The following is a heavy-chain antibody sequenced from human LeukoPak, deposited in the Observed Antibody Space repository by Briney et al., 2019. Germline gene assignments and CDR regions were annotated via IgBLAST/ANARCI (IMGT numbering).Heavy chain of an antibody. Sequence: GRSLRLSCAASGFSFRSYGMHWVRRAPGKGREGVAVISSDEINEYSADSVKGRFTISRDNSKNTLYLQINSLRGEETAVYYWAKCESIPSAWFDSWGQGTLVTVSS. V-gene: IGHV3-30*18. D-gene: IGHD2-21*01. J-gene: IGHJ5*01. CDR3: AKCESIPSAWFDS. CDR2: ISSDEINE. CDR1: GFSFRSYG.